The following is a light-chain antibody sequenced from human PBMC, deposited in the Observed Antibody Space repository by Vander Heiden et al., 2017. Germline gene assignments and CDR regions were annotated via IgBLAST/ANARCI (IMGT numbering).Light chain of an antibody. J-gene: IGLJ1*01. V-gene: IGLV1-40*01. CDR3: QSYDSSLSGYV. CDR1: SSHIRAGYD. Sequence: QSVLTQPPSVSGAPGQRVTISCPGSSSHIRAGYDVHWYQQLPGTAPKLLIYGNSNRPSGGPDRFSGSKSGTSASLAITGLQAEDEADYYCQSYDSSLSGYVFGTGTKVTVL. CDR2: GNS.